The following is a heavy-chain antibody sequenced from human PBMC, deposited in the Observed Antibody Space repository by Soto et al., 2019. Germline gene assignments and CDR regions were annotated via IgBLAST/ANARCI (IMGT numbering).Heavy chain of an antibody. CDR3: VRDQAASGTSWAFDI. D-gene: IGHD1-26*01. CDR2: IWGHGRIT. J-gene: IGHJ3*02. V-gene: IGHV3-64*05. CDR1: GFTFSTYT. Sequence: PGGSLRLSCSASGFTFSTYTMHWVRQTPGKGLEYVSSIWGHGRITFYADSVRGRFTISRDNSKNTLFVQMKSLRVDDTGVYYCVRDQAASGTSWAFDIWGQGTPVTVS.